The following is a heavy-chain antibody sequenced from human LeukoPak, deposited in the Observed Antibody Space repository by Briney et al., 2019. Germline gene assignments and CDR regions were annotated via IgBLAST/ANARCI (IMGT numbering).Heavy chain of an antibody. CDR2: FDPEDGET. J-gene: IGHJ4*02. CDR1: GYTLTELS. Sequence: ASVKVSCKVSGYTLTELSMHWVRQAPGKGLEWMGGFDPEDGETIYAQKFQGRVTMTEDTSTDTAYMELSSLRSEDTAVYYCATVVAVVGKRVFDYWGQGTLVTASS. D-gene: IGHD6-19*01. V-gene: IGHV1-24*01. CDR3: ATVVAVVGKRVFDY.